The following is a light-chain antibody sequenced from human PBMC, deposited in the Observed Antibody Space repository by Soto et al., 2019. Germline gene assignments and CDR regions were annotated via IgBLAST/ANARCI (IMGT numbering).Light chain of an antibody. V-gene: IGLV1-47*02. J-gene: IGLJ2*01. Sequence: QLVLTQPPSASGTPGQRVTILCSGSRSNIGSNFVYWYQHLPGTAPKLLIFSNDQRPSGVPDRFSGSRSGTSASLAISGLRSEDEADYYCAAWDDNLSGVIFGGGTKLTVL. CDR1: RSNIGSNF. CDR3: AAWDDNLSGVI. CDR2: SND.